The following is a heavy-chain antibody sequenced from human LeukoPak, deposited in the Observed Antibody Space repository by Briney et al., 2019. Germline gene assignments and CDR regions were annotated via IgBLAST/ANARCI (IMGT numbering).Heavy chain of an antibody. J-gene: IGHJ3*02. CDR3: AREVGSGYTASVLAFDI. CDR1: GGSISSYY. D-gene: IGHD3-22*01. Sequence: SETLSLTCTVSGGSISSYYWSWIRQPPGKGLEWIGYIYYSGSTNYNPSLKSRVTISVDTSKNQFSLKLSSVTAADTAVYYCAREVGSGYTASVLAFDIWGQGTMVTVSS. V-gene: IGHV4-59*01. CDR2: IYYSGST.